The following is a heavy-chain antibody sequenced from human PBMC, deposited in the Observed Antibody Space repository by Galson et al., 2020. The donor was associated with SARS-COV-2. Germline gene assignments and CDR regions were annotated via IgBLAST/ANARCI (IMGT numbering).Heavy chain of an antibody. CDR3: ARDQGDETYYDILTGYYSVSFDY. CDR1: GGSISSSSYY. D-gene: IGHD3-9*01. Sequence: SETLSLTCTVSGGSISSSSYYWGWIRQPPGKGLEWIGSIYYSGSTYYNPSLKSRVTISVDTSKNQFSLKLSSVTAADTAVYYCARDQGDETYYDILTGYYSVSFDYWGQGTLVTVSS. J-gene: IGHJ4*02. V-gene: IGHV4-39*02. CDR2: IYYSGST.